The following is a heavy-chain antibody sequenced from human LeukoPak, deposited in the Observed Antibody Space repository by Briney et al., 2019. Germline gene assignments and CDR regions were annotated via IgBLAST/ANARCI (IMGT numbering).Heavy chain of an antibody. CDR2: ISSSSSYI. CDR3: ARDRDYGDYRDAFDI. J-gene: IGHJ3*02. V-gene: IGHV3-21*01. CDR1: GFTFSSYS. D-gene: IGHD4-17*01. Sequence: GESLKISCAASGFTFSSYSMNWVRQAPGKGLEWVSSISSSSSYIHYADSVKGRFTISRDNAKNSLCLQMNSLRAEDTAVYYCARDRDYGDYRDAFDIWGQGTMVTVSS.